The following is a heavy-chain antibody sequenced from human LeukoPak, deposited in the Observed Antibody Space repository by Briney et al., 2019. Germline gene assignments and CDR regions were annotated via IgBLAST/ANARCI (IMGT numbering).Heavy chain of an antibody. CDR3: ATMSVSAMFYLHY. J-gene: IGHJ4*02. Sequence: PSETLSLTCAVSGDSFSTFYWSWIRQSPGKGLEWIGDINHNGNTIYNPSLKSRVTISVGTSRNLFSLRLTSVTAADTAVYYCATMSVSAMFYLHYWGQGALVTVSS. D-gene: IGHD2-8*01. V-gene: IGHV4-34*01. CDR2: INHNGNT. CDR1: GDSFSTFY.